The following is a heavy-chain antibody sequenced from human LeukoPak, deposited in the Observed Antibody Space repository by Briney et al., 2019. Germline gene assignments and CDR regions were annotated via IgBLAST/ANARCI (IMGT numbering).Heavy chain of an antibody. CDR3: AREAVTTGIFEY. Sequence: GGSLRLSCAASGFTFSSYGMHWVRQAPGKGLEWVAVIWYDGSNKYYADSVKGRFTISRDNAKNSLYLQMNSLRAEDTAVYYCAREAVTTGIFEYWGQGTLVTVSS. CDR1: GFTFSSYG. D-gene: IGHD4-17*01. J-gene: IGHJ4*02. CDR2: IWYDGSNK. V-gene: IGHV3-33*01.